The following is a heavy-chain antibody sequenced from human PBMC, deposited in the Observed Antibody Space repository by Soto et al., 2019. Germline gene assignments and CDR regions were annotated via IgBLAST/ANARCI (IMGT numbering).Heavy chain of an antibody. CDR2: ISAYNGNT. CDR3: ARDHMLKQWLVWGHYYFDY. J-gene: IGHJ4*02. CDR1: GYTFTSYG. Sequence: ASVKVSCKASGYTFTSYGISWVRQAPGQGLEWMGWISAYNGNTNYAQKLQGRVTMTTDTSTSTAYMELRSLRSDDTAVYYCARDHMLKQWLVWGHYYFDYWGQGTLVTVSS. V-gene: IGHV1-18*01. D-gene: IGHD6-19*01.